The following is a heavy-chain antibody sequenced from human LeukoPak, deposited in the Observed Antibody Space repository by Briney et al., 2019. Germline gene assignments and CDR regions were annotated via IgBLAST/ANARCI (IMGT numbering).Heavy chain of an antibody. CDR1: GGSINNYY. Sequence: SSETLSLTCTVSGGSINNYYWSWIRQPPGKGLQWIGSIYYSGSTYYNPSLKSRVTISVDTSKNQFSLKLSSVTAADTAVYYCARGRSREEYYYYYMDVWGKGTTVTVSS. D-gene: IGHD1-14*01. V-gene: IGHV4-59*12. J-gene: IGHJ6*03. CDR2: IYYSGST. CDR3: ARGRSREEYYYYYMDV.